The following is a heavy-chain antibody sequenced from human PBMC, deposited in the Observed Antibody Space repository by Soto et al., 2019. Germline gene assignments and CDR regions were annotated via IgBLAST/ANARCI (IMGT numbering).Heavy chain of an antibody. Sequence: EVQLVESGGGLVQPGGSLRLSCAGSGFSFINHPMHWVRQAPGKGLEYVSGISASGSTIYYADSVKGRFTISRDNSKNTLFLQMGDLRNEDMAVYYCARVRKTYGDYDYWGQGTLVTVSS. CDR1: GFSFINHP. CDR2: ISASGSTI. CDR3: ARVRKTYGDYDY. V-gene: IGHV3-64*07. D-gene: IGHD4-17*01. J-gene: IGHJ4*02.